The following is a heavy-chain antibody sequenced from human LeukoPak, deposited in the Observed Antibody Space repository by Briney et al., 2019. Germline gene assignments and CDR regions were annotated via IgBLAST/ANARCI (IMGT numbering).Heavy chain of an antibody. D-gene: IGHD6-19*01. CDR2: IKQDGSEK. CDR3: AKDSLIAVEGYYMDV. J-gene: IGHJ6*03. CDR1: GFTFSSYW. V-gene: IGHV3-7*01. Sequence: GGSLRLSCAASGFTFSSYWMSWVRQAPGKGLEWVANIKQDGSEKYYVDSVKGRFTISRDNAKNSLYLQMNGLRAEDTAVYYCAKDSLIAVEGYYMDVWGKGTTVTVSS.